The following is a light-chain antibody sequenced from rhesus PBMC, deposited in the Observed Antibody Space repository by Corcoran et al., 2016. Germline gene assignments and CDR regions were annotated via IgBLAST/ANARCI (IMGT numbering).Light chain of an antibody. V-gene: IGKV3-24*03. J-gene: IGKJ4*01. CDR3: LQTSNWPLS. CDR1: QSITTY. CDR2: VAS. Sequence: VMTQSPATLALSPGERATLSCRASQSITTYLAWYQQKPGQAPRLLIYVASITSTGIPARFSGRGSGTALTLTISSLDPEDVGIFFFLQTSNWPLSFGGGTKVEI.